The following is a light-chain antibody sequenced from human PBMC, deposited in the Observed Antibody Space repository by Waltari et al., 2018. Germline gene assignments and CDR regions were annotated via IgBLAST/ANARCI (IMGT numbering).Light chain of an antibody. CDR2: GAS. CDR3: QQYDISPLT. J-gene: IGKJ4*01. V-gene: IGKV3-20*01. CDR1: QTVATTY. Sequence: EIVLTQSPATLSLSPGERAPLSCRAIQTVATTYLAWYQQKPAQAPTLLIYGASSRATGIPDRFSGSGSGTDFSLTISSLEPEDFAVYYCQQYDISPLTFGGGTKVEIK.